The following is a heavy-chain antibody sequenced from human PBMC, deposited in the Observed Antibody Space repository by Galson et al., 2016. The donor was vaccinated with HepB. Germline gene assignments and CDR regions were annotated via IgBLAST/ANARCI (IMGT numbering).Heavy chain of an antibody. J-gene: IGHJ6*02. CDR1: GFTFSNYV. CDR3: AKSLLGVTLVSYYYGMDV. CDR2: ISGSGTNT. Sequence: SLRLSCAASGFTFSNYVMNWVRQAPGKGLEWVSAISGSGTNTYYEDSVKGRFTISRDNSKNTLFLQMNSLRAEDTAVYYCAKSLLGVTLVSYYYGMDVWGQGITVTVSS. D-gene: IGHD2-21*02. V-gene: IGHV3-23*01.